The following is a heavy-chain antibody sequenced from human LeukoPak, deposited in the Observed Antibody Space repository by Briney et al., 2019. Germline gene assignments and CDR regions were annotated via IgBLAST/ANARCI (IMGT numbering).Heavy chain of an antibody. V-gene: IGHV3-30*18. CDR3: AKDPGGYSYGFDY. D-gene: IGHD5-18*01. Sequence: PGRSLRLSCAASGFTFSSYGMQWVRQAPGKGLEWVAVISYDGSNKYYADSVKGRFTISRDNSKNTLYLQMNSLRAEDTAVYYCAKDPGGYSYGFDYWGQGTLVTVSS. J-gene: IGHJ4*02. CDR1: GFTFSSYG. CDR2: ISYDGSNK.